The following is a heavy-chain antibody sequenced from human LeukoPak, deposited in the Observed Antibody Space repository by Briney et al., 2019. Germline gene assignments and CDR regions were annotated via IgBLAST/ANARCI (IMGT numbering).Heavy chain of an antibody. CDR2: MSISGGST. D-gene: IGHD3-10*01. Sequence: GGSLRLSCAASGFTFSNYAMAWVRQAPGKGMEWVSTMSISGGSTYYADSVKGRFTISRDISKNTLYLQLNSLRAEDTAVYYCAKGNLWSYFDYWGQGTLVTVSS. CDR3: AKGNLWSYFDY. J-gene: IGHJ4*02. CDR1: GFTFSNYA. V-gene: IGHV3-23*01.